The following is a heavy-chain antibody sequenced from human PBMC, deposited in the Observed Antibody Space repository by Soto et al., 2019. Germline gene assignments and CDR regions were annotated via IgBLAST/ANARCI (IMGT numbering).Heavy chain of an antibody. V-gene: IGHV3-23*01. CDR1: GFTFSSYA. CDR3: AKVIGATRGAFDI. CDR2: ISGSGGST. J-gene: IGHJ3*02. D-gene: IGHD1-26*01. Sequence: EVQLLESGGGLVQPGGSLRLSCAASGFTFSSYAMSWVRQAPGKGLEWVSAISGSGGSTYYADSVKGRFTISRDNSKNTLYMQMNSLRAEDTAVYYCAKVIGATRGAFDIWGQGTMVTVSS.